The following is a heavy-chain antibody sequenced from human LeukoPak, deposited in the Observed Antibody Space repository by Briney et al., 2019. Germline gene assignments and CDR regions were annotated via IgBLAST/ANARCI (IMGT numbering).Heavy chain of an antibody. CDR3: ARESPLSLVGATSNAFDI. D-gene: IGHD1-26*01. J-gene: IGHJ3*02. Sequence: GGSLRLSCAASGFTFSSYWMSWARQAPGKGLEWVANIKQDGSEKYYVDSVKGRFTISRDNAKNSLYLQMNSLRAEDTAVYYCARESPLSLVGATSNAFDIWGQGTMVTVSS. V-gene: IGHV3-7*01. CDR1: GFTFSSYW. CDR2: IKQDGSEK.